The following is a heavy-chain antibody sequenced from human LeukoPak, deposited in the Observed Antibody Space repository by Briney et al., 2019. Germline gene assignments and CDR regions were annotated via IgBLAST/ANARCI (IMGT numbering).Heavy chain of an antibody. CDR3: ARDYDSSGYFHYYYGMDV. D-gene: IGHD3-22*01. Sequence: GGSLRLSCAASGFTFSSYWMSWARQAPGKGLERVANIKQDGSEKYYVDSVKGRFTISRDNAKNSLYLQMNSLRAEDTAVYYCARDYDSSGYFHYYYGMDVWGQGTTVTVSS. CDR2: IKQDGSEK. J-gene: IGHJ6*02. V-gene: IGHV3-7*01. CDR1: GFTFSSYW.